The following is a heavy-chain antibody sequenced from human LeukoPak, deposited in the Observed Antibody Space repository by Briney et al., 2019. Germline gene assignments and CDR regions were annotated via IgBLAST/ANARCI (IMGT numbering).Heavy chain of an antibody. CDR3: ARAVPPNLEWFYY. J-gene: IGHJ4*02. V-gene: IGHV1-18*01. CDR2: ITPYNGNT. D-gene: IGHD3-3*01. CDR1: GYTFTSYG. Sequence: ASVKVSCKASGYTFTSYGISWVRQAPGQGLEGMGWITPYNGNTNYAQKLQGRVTMTTDTSTSTAYMELRSLRSDGTAVYYCARAVPPNLEWFYYWGQGTLVTVSS.